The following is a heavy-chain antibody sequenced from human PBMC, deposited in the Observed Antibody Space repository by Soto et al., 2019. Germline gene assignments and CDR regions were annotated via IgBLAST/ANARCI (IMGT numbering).Heavy chain of an antibody. V-gene: IGHV4-34*01. CDR2: IKHSGTT. J-gene: IGHJ4*02. D-gene: IGHD4-17*01. Sequence: PSETLSLTCAVYGGSFSAYYWTWIRQPPGKGLEWIGEIKHSGTTTHNPSLKSRVTMSVDTSKNQFSLNLTSVTAADTAIYYCARGGRLRSPFEYWGQGILVTVSS. CDR1: GGSFSAYY. CDR3: ARGGRLRSPFEY.